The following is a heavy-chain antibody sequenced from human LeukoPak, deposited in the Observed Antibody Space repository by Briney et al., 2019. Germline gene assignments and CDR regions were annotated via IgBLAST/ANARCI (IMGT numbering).Heavy chain of an antibody. Sequence: GGSLRLSCAASGFTFSSYRMNWVRQAPGKGLEWVSYISSSTIYYADSVMGRFTISRDNAKNSLYLQMNSLRDEDTAVYYCARGYSSSLDYWGQGTLVTVSS. CDR3: ARGYSSSLDY. V-gene: IGHV3-48*02. J-gene: IGHJ4*02. CDR2: ISSSTI. CDR1: GFTFSSYR. D-gene: IGHD6-13*01.